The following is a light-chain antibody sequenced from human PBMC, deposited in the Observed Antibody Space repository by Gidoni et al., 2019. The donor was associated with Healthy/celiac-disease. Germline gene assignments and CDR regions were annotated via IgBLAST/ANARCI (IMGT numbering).Light chain of an antibody. V-gene: IGKV1-39*01. CDR3: QQSHITGT. CDR1: QSITSY. CDR2: AAS. Sequence: DIQMTQSPSSLSASVGDRVTIPCRASQSITSYLNWYQQKPGKAPKLLIYAASSLQSGVPSRLSGSGSGTDFTLTISSLQREDFATYYCQQSHITGTFGQGTKLEIK. J-gene: IGKJ2*01.